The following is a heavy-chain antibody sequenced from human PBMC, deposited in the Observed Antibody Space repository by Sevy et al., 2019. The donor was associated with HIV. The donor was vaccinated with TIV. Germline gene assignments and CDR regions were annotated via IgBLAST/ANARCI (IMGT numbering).Heavy chain of an antibody. CDR1: GGSINSGDYY. J-gene: IGHJ5*02. Sequence: SETLSLTCTVSGGSINSGDYYWSWIRQHPEKGLEWIGYIFHTGSTYYNRSIKSRATISVDTSKNQFSLKLSLMTAADTAVYYCAREGTKGVWFDPWGQGTLVTVSS. CDR3: AREGTKGVWFDP. CDR2: IFHTGST. D-gene: IGHD3-16*01. V-gene: IGHV4-31*03.